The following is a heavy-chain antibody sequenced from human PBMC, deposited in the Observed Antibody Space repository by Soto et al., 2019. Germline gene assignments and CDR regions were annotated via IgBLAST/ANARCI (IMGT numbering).Heavy chain of an antibody. Sequence: PSETLSLTCAVSGGSISSGGYSWSWIRQPPGKGLEWIGYIYHSGSTYYNPSLKSRVTISVDRSKNQFSLKLSPVTAADTAVYYCARDGPRAFDIWGQGTMVTVS. V-gene: IGHV4-30-2*01. CDR1: GGSISSGGYS. J-gene: IGHJ3*02. CDR3: ARDGPRAFDI. CDR2: IYHSGST.